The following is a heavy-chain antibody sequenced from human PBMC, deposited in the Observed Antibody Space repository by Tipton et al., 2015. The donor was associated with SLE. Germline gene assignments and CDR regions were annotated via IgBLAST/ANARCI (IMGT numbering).Heavy chain of an antibody. CDR2: IKHSGST. D-gene: IGHD3-10*02. Sequence: TLSLTCAVYVASFSGYYWRWIRKPPGKGLEWIGEIKHSGSTNYNPSLKSRVTISVDTSKNQFSLKLSSVTAADTAVYYCARLFVGSKLGYFDYWGQGTLVTVSS. J-gene: IGHJ4*02. V-gene: IGHV4-34*01. CDR3: ARLFVGSKLGYFDY. CDR1: VASFSGYY.